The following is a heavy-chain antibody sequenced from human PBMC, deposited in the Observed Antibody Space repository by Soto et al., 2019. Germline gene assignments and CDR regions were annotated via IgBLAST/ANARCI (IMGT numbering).Heavy chain of an antibody. CDR3: AHDKTSGSYWAD. J-gene: IGHJ4*02. D-gene: IGHD1-26*01. CDR2: IYWDDDK. V-gene: IGHV2-5*02. CDR1: GLSLSTSGVG. Sequence: SGPTLVNPTQTLSLTCTLSGLSLSTSGVGVGWIRQPPGKALEWLALIYWDDDKRYSPSLKSRLSITKDTSKNQVVLTMTNMDPVDTATYDCAHDKTSGSYWADRGRGILVTVSS.